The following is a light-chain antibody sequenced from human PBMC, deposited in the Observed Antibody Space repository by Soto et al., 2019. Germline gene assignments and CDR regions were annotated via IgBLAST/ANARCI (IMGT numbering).Light chain of an antibody. V-gene: IGKV1-5*03. J-gene: IGKJ2*01. CDR2: RAS. Sequence: DIQMTQSPSTLSASVGDRVTITCRASQSINTWLAWYQQKPGKAPNLLIYRASNLEGGVPSRFSGSGSGTEFTLTISSLQPDDFATYYCQQYNTYPYTFGQGTKLESK. CDR1: QSINTW. CDR3: QQYNTYPYT.